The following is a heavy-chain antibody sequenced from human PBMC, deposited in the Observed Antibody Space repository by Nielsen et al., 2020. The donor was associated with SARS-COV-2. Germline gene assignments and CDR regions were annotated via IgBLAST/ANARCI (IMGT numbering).Heavy chain of an antibody. V-gene: IGHV1-69*04. Sequence: WVRQAPGQGLEWMGRIIPILGIANYAQKFQGRVTMTRDTSTSTVYMELSSLRSDDTAVYYCARVDPSYYDFWSGYYWTYFDYWGQGTLVTVSS. CDR2: IIPILGIA. D-gene: IGHD3-3*01. J-gene: IGHJ4*02. CDR3: ARVDPSYYDFWSGYYWTYFDY.